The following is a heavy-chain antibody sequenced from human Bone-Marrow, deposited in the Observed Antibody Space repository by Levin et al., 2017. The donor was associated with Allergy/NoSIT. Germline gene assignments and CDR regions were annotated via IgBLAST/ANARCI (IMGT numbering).Heavy chain of an antibody. Sequence: SCPGSGSLFRPYWIGWVRQMSGKGLEWMGIVYPGDSDTKYSPSFQGQVTISADTSISTAYLQWSSLKASDTAMYYCASGFTSGLDAFDLWGQGTLVTVSS. CDR3: ASGFTSGLDAFDL. D-gene: IGHD6-19*01. CDR2: VYPGDSDT. J-gene: IGHJ3*01. V-gene: IGHV5-51*01. CDR1: GSLFRPYW.